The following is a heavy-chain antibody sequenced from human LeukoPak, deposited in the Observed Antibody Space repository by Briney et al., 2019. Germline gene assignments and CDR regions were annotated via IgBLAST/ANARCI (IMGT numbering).Heavy chain of an antibody. J-gene: IGHJ4*02. Sequence: HPGGSLRLSCAASGFSLSNNAMSWVRQAPVKGLEWVSTISESDKATYYADSVKGRFTISGDISKNTLFLQMNSLRVEDTAVYYCTKGDSGWYPFDFWGQGALVTVSS. CDR3: TKGDSGWYPFDF. D-gene: IGHD6-19*01. CDR2: ISESDKAT. V-gene: IGHV3-23*01. CDR1: GFSLSNNA.